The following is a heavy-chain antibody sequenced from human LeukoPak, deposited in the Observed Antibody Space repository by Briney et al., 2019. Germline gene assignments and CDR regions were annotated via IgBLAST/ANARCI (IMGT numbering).Heavy chain of an antibody. CDR3: ARDSCSGGSCYDAFDI. CDR1: GFTFRRYG. D-gene: IGHD2-15*01. V-gene: IGHV3-23*01. Sequence: GGTLRLSCAASGFTFRRYGMSWVRRAPGKGLEWVSAISGSGGSTYYADSVKGRFTISRDNSKNTLYLQMNSLRAEDTAVYYCARDSCSGGSCYDAFDIWGQGTMVTVSS. CDR2: ISGSGGST. J-gene: IGHJ3*02.